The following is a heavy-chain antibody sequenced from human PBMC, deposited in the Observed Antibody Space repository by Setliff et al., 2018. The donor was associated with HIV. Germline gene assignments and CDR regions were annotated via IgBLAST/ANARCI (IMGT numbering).Heavy chain of an antibody. J-gene: IGHJ4*02. D-gene: IGHD6-19*01. Sequence: ASVKVSCKVSGYTLTELSMHWVRQAPEKGLEWMGGFDPEDGETIYAQKFQGRVIMTEDTSSDTAYMELSGLGSEDMAVYYCATVSHNSRGSDWYGYFDYWGQGTLVTVSS. CDR2: FDPEDGET. V-gene: IGHV1-24*01. CDR3: ATVSHNSRGSDWYGYFDY. CDR1: GYTLTELS.